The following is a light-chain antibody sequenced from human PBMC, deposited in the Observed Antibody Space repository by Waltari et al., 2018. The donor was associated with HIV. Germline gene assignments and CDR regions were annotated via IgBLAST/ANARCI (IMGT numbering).Light chain of an antibody. CDR2: RNN. CDR1: SSNIGSNY. Sequence: QSVLTQPPSASGTPGQRVTISCSGSSSNIGSNYVYWYQQLPGTAPKLLIFRNNQRPSGVPDRFSGSKSGTSASLAISRLRSEDEADYYCAAWDDSLSALFGTGTKVTVL. J-gene: IGLJ1*01. V-gene: IGLV1-47*01. CDR3: AAWDDSLSAL.